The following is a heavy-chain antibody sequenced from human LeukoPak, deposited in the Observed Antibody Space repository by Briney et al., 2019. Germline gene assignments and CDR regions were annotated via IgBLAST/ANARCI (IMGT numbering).Heavy chain of an antibody. V-gene: IGHV7-4-1*02. CDR1: GYTFTTYA. Sequence: GASVKVSCKASGYTFTTYAMSWVRQAPGQGLEWMGWINTNTGNPTYAQGFTGRFVFSLDTSVSTAYLQISSLKAEDTAVYYCARVRTSSYYHYMDVWGQGTLVTVSS. CDR3: ARVRTSSYYHYMDV. D-gene: IGHD1-7*01. CDR2: INTNTGNP. J-gene: IGHJ6*03.